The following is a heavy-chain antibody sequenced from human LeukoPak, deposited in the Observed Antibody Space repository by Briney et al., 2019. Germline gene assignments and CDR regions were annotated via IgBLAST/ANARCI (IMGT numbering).Heavy chain of an antibody. CDR1: GGTFSSYA. Sequence: ASVKVSCKASGGTFSSYAISWVRQATGQGLEWMGWMNPNSGNTGYAQKFQGRVTMTRNTSISTAYMELSSLRSEDTAVYYCARGKIPERRVLRFLEWLLRRNWFDPWGQGTLVTVSS. CDR2: MNPNSGNT. CDR3: ARGKIPERRVLRFLEWLLRRNWFDP. D-gene: IGHD3-3*01. V-gene: IGHV1-8*02. J-gene: IGHJ5*02.